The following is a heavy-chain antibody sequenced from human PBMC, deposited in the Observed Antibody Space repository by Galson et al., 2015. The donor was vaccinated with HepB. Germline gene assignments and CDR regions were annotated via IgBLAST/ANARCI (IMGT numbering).Heavy chain of an antibody. CDR2: FDPEDGET. Sequence: SVKVSCKVSGYTLTELSMHWVRQAPGKGLEWMGGFDPEDGETIYAQKFQGRVTMTEDTSTDTAYMELSSLRSEDTAVYYCATVNRVLGSSGPPGWFDPWGQGTLVTVSS. CDR3: ATVNRVLGSSGPPGWFDP. CDR1: GYTLTELS. J-gene: IGHJ5*02. V-gene: IGHV1-24*01. D-gene: IGHD6-19*01.